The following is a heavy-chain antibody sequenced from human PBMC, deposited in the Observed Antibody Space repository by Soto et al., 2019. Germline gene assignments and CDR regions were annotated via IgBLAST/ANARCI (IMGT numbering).Heavy chain of an antibody. CDR1: GYTFTGYY. D-gene: IGHD4-17*01. CDR3: AVLALSREHDYGDYVAAFDI. CDR2: INPNSGGT. V-gene: IGHV1-2*04. J-gene: IGHJ3*02. Sequence: ASVKVSCKASGYTFTGYYMHWVRQAPGQGLEWMGWINPNSGGTNYAQKFQGWVTMTRDTSISTAYMELSRLRSDDTAVYYCAVLALSREHDYGDYVAAFDIWGQGTMVTVSS.